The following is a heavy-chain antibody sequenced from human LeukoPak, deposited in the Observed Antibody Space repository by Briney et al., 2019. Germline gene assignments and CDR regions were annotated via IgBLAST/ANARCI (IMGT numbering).Heavy chain of an antibody. V-gene: IGHV3-21*06. CDR1: GLTFSTSG. D-gene: IGHD1-14*01. J-gene: IGHJ4*02. CDR2: IGPTGSDR. Sequence: GGSLRLSCTASGLTFSTSGFNWVRQAPGKGLEWVASIGPTGSDRYHADSITGRFTISRDNANNCLYLQMNSLRAEDTAVYYCATETNGRHYDYWGQGTLLTVSS. CDR3: ATETNGRHYDY.